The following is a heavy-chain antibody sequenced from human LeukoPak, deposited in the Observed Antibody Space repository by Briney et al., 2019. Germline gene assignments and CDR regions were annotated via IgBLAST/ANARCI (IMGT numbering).Heavy chain of an antibody. CDR3: ASGWVYRYFFDF. V-gene: IGHV4-61*02. CDR2: ISSSGTT. D-gene: IGHD6-13*01. CDR1: GGSINSESYY. J-gene: IGHJ4*02. Sequence: PSETLSLTCTVSGGSINSESYYWSWIRQPAGKGPEWIGRISSSGTTNYSPSLKSRVTISVDTSKNQFSLQLASVTAADTAVYYCASGWVYRYFFDFWGKGTLVTVS.